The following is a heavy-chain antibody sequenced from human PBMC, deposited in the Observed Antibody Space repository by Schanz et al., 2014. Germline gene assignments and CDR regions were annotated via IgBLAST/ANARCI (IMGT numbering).Heavy chain of an antibody. CDR3: ARDQSPYTNSSDVRYFDY. CDR1: GYTFTSYG. J-gene: IGHJ4*02. V-gene: IGHV1-69*04. D-gene: IGHD6-6*01. Sequence: QVQLVQSGAEVKKPGASVKVSCKASGYTFTSYGINWVRQAPGQGLEWMGRIIPSLGLAKYEQKFQDKVTITADTSTTTAYMELSGLRSDDTAVYYCARDQSPYTNSSDVRYFDYWGQGSLVTVSS. CDR2: IIPSLGLA.